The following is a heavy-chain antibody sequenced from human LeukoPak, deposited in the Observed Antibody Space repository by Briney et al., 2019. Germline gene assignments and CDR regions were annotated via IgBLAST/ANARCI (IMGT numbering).Heavy chain of an antibody. Sequence: GGSLRLSCAASRFTVSSNYMSWVRQAPGKGLEWVSEIYSDGSTYYADSVKGRFTISRDNSKNTLYLQMNSLRAEDTAVYYCAKDVGATPWWGQGTLVTVSS. CDR1: RFTVSSNY. CDR2: IYSDGST. D-gene: IGHD1-26*01. V-gene: IGHV3-53*01. CDR3: AKDVGATPW. J-gene: IGHJ4*02.